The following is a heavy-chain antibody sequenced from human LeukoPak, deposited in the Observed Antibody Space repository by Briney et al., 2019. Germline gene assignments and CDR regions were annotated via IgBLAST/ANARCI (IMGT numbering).Heavy chain of an antibody. D-gene: IGHD2-2*01. V-gene: IGHV3-21*05. CDR2: ISSSSSYT. CDR1: GFTFSSYW. Sequence: GGSLRPSCAASGFTFSSYWMSWVRQAPGKGLEWVSYISSSSSYTNYADSVKGRFTISRDNAKNSLYLQMNSLRAEDTAVYYCARAGYCSSTSCYTFYGMDVWGKGTTVTVSS. J-gene: IGHJ6*04. CDR3: ARAGYCSSTSCYTFYGMDV.